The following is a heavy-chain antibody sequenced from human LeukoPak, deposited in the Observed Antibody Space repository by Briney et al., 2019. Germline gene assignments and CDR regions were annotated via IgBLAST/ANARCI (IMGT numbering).Heavy chain of an antibody. CDR3: ARMRLLGNSDTPFGY. Sequence: GGSLRLSCAASGFSFSSYGMHWVRQAPGKGLEWVAVIWYDGSHKDYAESVKGRFTISRDNSKNTLYLQMNSLRAEDTAVYYCARMRLLGNSDTPFGYWGQGTLVTVSS. D-gene: IGHD4-23*01. V-gene: IGHV3-33*01. J-gene: IGHJ4*02. CDR1: GFSFSSYG. CDR2: IWYDGSHK.